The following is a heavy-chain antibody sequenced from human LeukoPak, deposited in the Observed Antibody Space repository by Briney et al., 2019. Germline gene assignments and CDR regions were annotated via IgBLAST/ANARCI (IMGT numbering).Heavy chain of an antibody. D-gene: IGHD6-13*01. Sequence: SGTLSLTCTVSGDSISSNYWNWVRQPPGKGLEWIGYISYSGSTNYNPSLKSRVTISVDTSKNQFSLKLSSVTAADTAVYYCARNIGSSQDYWGQGTLVTVSS. J-gene: IGHJ4*02. CDR1: GDSISSNY. CDR3: ARNIGSSQDY. CDR2: ISYSGST. V-gene: IGHV4-59*01.